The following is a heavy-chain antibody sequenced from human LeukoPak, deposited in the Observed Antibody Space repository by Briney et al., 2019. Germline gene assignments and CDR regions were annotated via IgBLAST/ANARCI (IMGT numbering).Heavy chain of an antibody. Sequence: ASVKVSCKASGYTFTSYDINWVRQATGQGLEWMGWKNPNSGRTGFAQKFQGRLTMTMNTSISTAYMELSSLTSEGTAVYYCARGPVSTHGMDVWGQGTTVTVSS. CDR3: ARGPVSTHGMDV. V-gene: IGHV1-8*01. D-gene: IGHD2-2*01. CDR1: GYTFTSYD. J-gene: IGHJ6*02. CDR2: KNPNSGRT.